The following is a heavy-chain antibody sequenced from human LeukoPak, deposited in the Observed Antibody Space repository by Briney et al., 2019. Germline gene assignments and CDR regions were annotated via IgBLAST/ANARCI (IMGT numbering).Heavy chain of an antibody. J-gene: IGHJ4*02. CDR2: IYPGDSDT. Sequence: AGESLKISCKGSGYSFTSYWIGWVRQIPGKGLEWMGIIYPGDSDTRYSPSFQGQVTISADKSISTAYLQWSSLKASGTAMYYCARRITIFGVVNSGFDYWGQGTLVTVSS. V-gene: IGHV5-51*01. CDR3: ARRITIFGVVNSGFDY. D-gene: IGHD3-3*01. CDR1: GYSFTSYW.